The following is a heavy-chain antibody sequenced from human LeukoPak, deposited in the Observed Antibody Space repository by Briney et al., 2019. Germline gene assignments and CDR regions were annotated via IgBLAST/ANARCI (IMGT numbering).Heavy chain of an antibody. Sequence: GGSLRLSCAASGFTFSSYWMSWVRQAPGKGLEWVANIKQDGSEKYYVDSVKGRFTISRDNAKNSLYLQMNSLRAEDTAVYYCARKSREYSSSTLTHYYYYYYMDVWDKGTTVTVSS. V-gene: IGHV3-7*01. CDR1: GFTFSSYW. CDR3: ARKSREYSSSTLTHYYYYYYMDV. D-gene: IGHD6-6*01. CDR2: IKQDGSEK. J-gene: IGHJ6*03.